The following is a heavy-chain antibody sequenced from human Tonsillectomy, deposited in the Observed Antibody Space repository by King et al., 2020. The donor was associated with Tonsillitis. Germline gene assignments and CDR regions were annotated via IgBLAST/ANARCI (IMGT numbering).Heavy chain of an antibody. CDR1: GFTFGDYG. CDR2: SKSKSYGETT. D-gene: IGHD2-8*01. CDR3: PCWPNYGMDV. Sequence: DVQLVESGGGLVPPGRSLRLACTASGFTFGDYGLTWVRQAPGKGLEWVSFSKSKSYGETTEYAASVKGRFTISRDDSKSTAYLQMNSLKTEDTAVYYCPCWPNYGMDVWGQGTTVTVSS. J-gene: IGHJ6*02. V-gene: IGHV3-49*04.